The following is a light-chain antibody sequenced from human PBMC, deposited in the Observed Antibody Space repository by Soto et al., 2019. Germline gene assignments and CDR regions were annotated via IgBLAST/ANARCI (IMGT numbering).Light chain of an antibody. J-gene: IGKJ1*01. CDR3: QHYNIYSEA. V-gene: IGKV1-5*03. Sequence: DIQMTQSPSTLSVSVGDRVTITCRASQTIRSWLAWYQQKPGKAPKLLIYKASTLKSGVPSRFSGSGSGTEFTLTISSLQPDDFATYYCQHYNIYSEAFGQGSMV. CDR2: KAS. CDR1: QTIRSW.